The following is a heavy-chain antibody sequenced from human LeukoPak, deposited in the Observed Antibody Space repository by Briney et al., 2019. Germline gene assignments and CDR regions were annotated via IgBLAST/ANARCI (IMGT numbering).Heavy chain of an antibody. V-gene: IGHV4-59*01. D-gene: IGHD4-17*01. Sequence: PSETLSLTCTVSGGSISSYYWSWIRQPPGKGLEWIGYIFHSGSTNSNPSLKSRVTISVDTSKNQFSLKLSSVTAADTAVYYCARGMYGYGADFFDYWGQGTLVTVSS. J-gene: IGHJ4*02. CDR3: ARGMYGYGADFFDY. CDR1: GGSISSYY. CDR2: IFHSGST.